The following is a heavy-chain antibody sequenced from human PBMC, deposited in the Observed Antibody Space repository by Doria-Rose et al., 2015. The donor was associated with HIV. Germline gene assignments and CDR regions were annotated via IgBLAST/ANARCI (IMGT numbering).Heavy chain of an antibody. CDR3: ATGVTLDY. V-gene: IGHV3-21*01. CDR2: ISSTSAYI. D-gene: IGHD3-10*01. Sequence: EVQLLESGGGLVRPGGSLRLSCATSGFTFSSHYIDWVRQATGKVLEWVSSISSTSAYINYADSVRGRFTISRDNAMNSLYLQMDSLRAEDTAIYYCATGVTLDYWGQGTLVTVSA. J-gene: IGHJ4*02. CDR1: GFTFSSHY.